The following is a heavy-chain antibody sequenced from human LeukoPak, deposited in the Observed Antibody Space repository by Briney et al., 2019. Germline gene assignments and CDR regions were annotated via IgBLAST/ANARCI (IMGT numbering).Heavy chain of an antibody. J-gene: IGHJ4*02. V-gene: IGHV5-51*01. CDR1: GYSFTSYW. D-gene: IGHD3-22*01. CDR2: IYPGDSDT. Sequence: HGESLKISCKGSGYSFTSYWIGWVRQMPGKGLEWMGIIYPGDSDTRYSPSFQGQVTISADKSISTAYLQWSSLKALDTAMYYCARQLQGHYYDSSGYPFDYWGQGTLVTVSS. CDR3: ARQLQGHYYDSSGYPFDY.